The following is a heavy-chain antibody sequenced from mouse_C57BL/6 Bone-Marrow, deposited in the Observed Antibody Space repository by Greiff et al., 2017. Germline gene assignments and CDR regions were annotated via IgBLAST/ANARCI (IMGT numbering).Heavy chain of an antibody. CDR3: YYGSSYGFAY. V-gene: IGHV1-39*01. D-gene: IGHD1-1*01. CDR2: INPNYGNT. CDR1: GYSFTDYN. Sequence: EVKLMESGPELVKPGASVKISCKASGYSFTDYNMNWVKQSNGKSLEWIGVINPNYGNTSYIQKFKGKATLTVDQSSSTAYMQLNSLTSEDSAVYYCYYGSSYGFAYWGQGTLVTVSA. J-gene: IGHJ3*01.